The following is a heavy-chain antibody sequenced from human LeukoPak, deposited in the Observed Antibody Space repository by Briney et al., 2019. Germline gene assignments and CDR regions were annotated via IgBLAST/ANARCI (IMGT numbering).Heavy chain of an antibody. CDR3: AKTPTGIVGATELDY. V-gene: IGHV3-30*18. J-gene: IGHJ4*02. D-gene: IGHD1-26*01. CDR1: GFTFITYG. Sequence: PGRSLRLSCAASGFTFITYGMHWVRQAPGKGLEWVAVISYDGSNKYYADSVKGRFTISRDNSKNTLYLQMNSLRAEDTAVYYCAKTPTGIVGATELDYWGQETLVTVSS. CDR2: ISYDGSNK.